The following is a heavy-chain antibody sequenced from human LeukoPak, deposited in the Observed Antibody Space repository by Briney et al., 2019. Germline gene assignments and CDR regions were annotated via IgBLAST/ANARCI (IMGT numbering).Heavy chain of an antibody. V-gene: IGHV3-23*01. CDR2: ISGSGGST. D-gene: IGHD3-10*01. CDR1: GFTFSSYA. Sequence: GGSLRLSCAASGFTFSSYAMSWVRQAPGKGLEWVSAISGSGGSTYYADSVKGRFTISRDNSKNTLYLQMNSLRAEDTAVYYCAKVRSGSGSYPYYYYYGMDVWGQGTTVTVSS. CDR3: AKVRSGSGSYPYYYYYGMDV. J-gene: IGHJ6*02.